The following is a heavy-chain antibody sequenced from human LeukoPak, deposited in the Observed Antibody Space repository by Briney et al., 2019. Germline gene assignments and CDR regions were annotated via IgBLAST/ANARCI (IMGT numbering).Heavy chain of an antibody. CDR1: GVSISSSY. CDR3: ARHHYYYDSSGYYPHDAFDI. V-gene: IGHV4-59*08. CDR2: IYYSGST. D-gene: IGHD3-22*01. J-gene: IGHJ3*02. Sequence: SETLSLTCTVSGVSISSSYWSWIRQPPGKGLEWIGYIYYSGSTNYNPSLNSRVTTSVDASTNQLSLKLSSVTAADTAVYYCARHHYYYDSSGYYPHDAFDIWGQGTMVTVSS.